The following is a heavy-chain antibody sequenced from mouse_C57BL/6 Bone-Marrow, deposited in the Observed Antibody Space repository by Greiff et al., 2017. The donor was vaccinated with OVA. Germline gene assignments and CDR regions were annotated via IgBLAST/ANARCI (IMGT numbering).Heavy chain of an antibody. CDR3: ARDPA. Sequence: VQLQQSGPGLVKPSQSLSLTCSVTGYSITSGYYWNWIRQFPGNKLEWMGYISYDGSNNYNPSLKNRISITRDTSKNQFFLKLNSVTTEDTATYYCARDPAWGQGTTLTVSS. CDR2: ISYDGSN. CDR1: GYSITSGYY. V-gene: IGHV3-6*01. J-gene: IGHJ2*01.